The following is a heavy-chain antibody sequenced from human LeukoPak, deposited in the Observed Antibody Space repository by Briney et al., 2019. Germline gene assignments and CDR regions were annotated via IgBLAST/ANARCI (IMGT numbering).Heavy chain of an antibody. D-gene: IGHD3-10*01. CDR1: GFTVSSNY. J-gene: IGHJ6*02. V-gene: IGHV3-66*01. CDR2: IYSGGDT. Sequence: GGSLRLSCAASGFTVSSNYMGWVRQAPGKGLEWVSVIYSGGDTYYADSVKGRFTISRDNSKNTLYLQMNSLRAEDTAVYYCAKKEGFGSGSYQYYGMDVWGQGTTVTVSS. CDR3: AKKEGFGSGSYQYYGMDV.